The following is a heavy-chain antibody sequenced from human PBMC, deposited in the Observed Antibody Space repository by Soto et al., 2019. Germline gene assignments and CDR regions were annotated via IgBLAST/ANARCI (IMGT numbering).Heavy chain of an antibody. CDR2: INAGNGNT. CDR1: GYTFTSYA. J-gene: IGHJ5*02. V-gene: IGHV1-3*01. CDR3: ARVKAYNWFDP. Sequence: ASVKVSCKASGYTFTSYAIHWVRQAPGQRLEWMGWINAGNGNTKYSQKFQGRVTITRDTSASTAYMELSSLRSEDTAVYYCARVKAYNWFDPWGQGTLVTVSS.